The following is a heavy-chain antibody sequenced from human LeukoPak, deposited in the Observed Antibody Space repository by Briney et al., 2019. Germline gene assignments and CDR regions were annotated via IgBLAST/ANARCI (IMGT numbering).Heavy chain of an antibody. V-gene: IGHV3-30-3*01. CDR2: ISYDGSNK. CDR3: ARGSYYYDSSAYYSPSYYFDY. J-gene: IGHJ4*02. CDR1: GFTFSSYA. D-gene: IGHD3-22*01. Sequence: GGSLRLSCAASGFTFSSYAMHWVRQAPGKGLEWVAVISYDGSNKYYADSVKGRFTISRDNSKNTLYLQMNSLRAEDTAVYHCARGSYYYDSSAYYSPSYYFDYWGQGTLVTVSS.